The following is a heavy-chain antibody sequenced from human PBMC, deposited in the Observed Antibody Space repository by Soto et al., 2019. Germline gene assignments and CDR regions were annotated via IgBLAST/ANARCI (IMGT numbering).Heavy chain of an antibody. Sequence: GGSLRLSCAASGFSFSSYAMTWARQAPGKGLEWVSSISPSGDATYYTDSVKGRFTISRDNSRNTLSLQMNSLRAEDTAVYYCAKDRHYDFWSGSNWFDPWGQGTLVTVSS. CDR1: GFSFSSYA. J-gene: IGHJ5*02. D-gene: IGHD3-3*01. V-gene: IGHV3-23*01. CDR3: AKDRHYDFWSGSNWFDP. CDR2: ISPSGDAT.